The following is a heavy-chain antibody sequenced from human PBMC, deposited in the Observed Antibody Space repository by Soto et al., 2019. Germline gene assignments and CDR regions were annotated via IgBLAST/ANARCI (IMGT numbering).Heavy chain of an antibody. D-gene: IGHD6-19*01. V-gene: IGHV3-23*01. J-gene: IGHJ4*02. CDR3: AKPQYSSGWYRGAPPEPHPFDY. CDR2: ISGSGGST. CDR1: GFTFSSYA. Sequence: PGGSLRLSCAASGFTFSSYAMSWVRQAPGKGLEWVSAISGSGGSTYYADSVKGRFTISRDNSKNTLYLQMNSLRAEDTAVYYCAKPQYSSGWYRGAPPEPHPFDYWGQGTLVTVSS.